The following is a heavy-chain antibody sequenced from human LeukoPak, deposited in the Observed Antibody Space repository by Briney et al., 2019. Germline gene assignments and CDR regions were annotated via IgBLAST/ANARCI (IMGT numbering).Heavy chain of an antibody. J-gene: IGHJ6*02. CDR2: ISYHGRSV. V-gene: IGHV3-30-3*02. CDR3: AKDRGYCSGGNCYNQYGMDV. Sequence: GTSLRLSCAASGFTFSNYAMNWVRQAPGKGLEWVAIISYHGRSVDYADSVKGRFTMSRDNSKNTLSLQVNSLRAEDTAVYYCAKDRGYCSGGNCYNQYGMDVWGQGTTVTVSS. CDR1: GFTFSNYA. D-gene: IGHD2-15*01.